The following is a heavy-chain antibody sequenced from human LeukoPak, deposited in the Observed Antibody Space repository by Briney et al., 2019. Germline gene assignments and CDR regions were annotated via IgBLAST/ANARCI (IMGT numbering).Heavy chain of an antibody. CDR3: AVHSSDYYSIGI. J-gene: IGHJ4*02. CDR2: ISASGGST. D-gene: IGHD3-22*01. Sequence: GGSLRLSCAASGFTFSSSAMSWVRQVPGKGLEWVSGISASGGSTYYADSVRGRFTISRDNSKNTLYVQMNSLRDEDTAVYYCAVHSSDYYSIGIWGQGTLVTVSS. V-gene: IGHV3-23*01. CDR1: GFTFSSSA.